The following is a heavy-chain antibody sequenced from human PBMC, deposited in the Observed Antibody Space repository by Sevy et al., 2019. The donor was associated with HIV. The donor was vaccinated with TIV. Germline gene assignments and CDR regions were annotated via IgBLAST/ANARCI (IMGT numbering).Heavy chain of an antibody. V-gene: IGHV3-30*03. CDR3: ARRGGSDYGRSDYYGMDV. CDR1: GFTLSNFG. D-gene: IGHD3-10*01. CDR2: TRSDGTLD. Sequence: GGSLRLSCAASGFTLSNFGIHWVRQAPGKGLEWVAVTRSDGTLDNYAESVKGRFTISRDNVKNTLFLQMKRLNVDDTAVYFCARRGGSDYGRSDYYGMDVWGQGTTVTVSS. J-gene: IGHJ6*02.